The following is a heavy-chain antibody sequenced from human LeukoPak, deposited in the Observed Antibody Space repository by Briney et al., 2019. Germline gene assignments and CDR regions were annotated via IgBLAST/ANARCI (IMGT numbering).Heavy chain of an antibody. J-gene: IGHJ4*02. CDR1: GGSISSGDYY. Sequence: SETLSLTCTVSGGSISSGDYYWSWIRQPPGKGLEWIGYIYYSGSTNYNPSLKSRVTISVDTSKNQFSLKLSSVTAADTAVYYCARHSPDIVVVPAAISFFDYWGQGTLVTVSS. CDR3: ARHSPDIVVVPAAISFFDY. CDR2: IYYSGST. D-gene: IGHD2-2*01. V-gene: IGHV4-30-4*01.